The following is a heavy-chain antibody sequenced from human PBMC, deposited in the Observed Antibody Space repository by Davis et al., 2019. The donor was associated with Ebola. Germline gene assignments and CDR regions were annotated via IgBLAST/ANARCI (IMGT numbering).Heavy chain of an antibody. CDR1: GFMFSSHW. V-gene: IGHV3-7*01. Sequence: GESLKISCAASGFMFSSHWMSWVRQAPGKGLEWVANIKEEGSEQYYVDSVKGRFTISRDNAKNSLYLQMNSLRAEDTAVYYCARGPTYSGSYSAHWGRGTLVTVSS. D-gene: IGHD1-26*01. J-gene: IGHJ4*02. CDR2: IKEEGSEQ. CDR3: ARGPTYSGSYSAH.